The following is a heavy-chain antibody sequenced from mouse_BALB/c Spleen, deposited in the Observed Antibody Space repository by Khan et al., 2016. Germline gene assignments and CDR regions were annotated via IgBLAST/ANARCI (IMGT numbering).Heavy chain of an antibody. CDR1: GYSFTGYN. V-gene: IGHV1-39*01. CDR2: IDPYYGGS. CDR3: TRVGRYFDV. Sequence: VQLQQSGPELEKPGASVKISCKASGYSFTGYNMNWVKQTNGKSLEWIGNIDPYYGGSSYKQKFKDKATLTVDKSSSTAYMQLKSLTSEDSGVXYCTRVGRYFDVWGAGTTVTVSS. J-gene: IGHJ1*01.